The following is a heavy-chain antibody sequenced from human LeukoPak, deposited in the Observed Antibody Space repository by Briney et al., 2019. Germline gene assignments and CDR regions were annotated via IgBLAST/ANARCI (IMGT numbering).Heavy chain of an antibody. CDR3: AKDPTDFDSSGQTYFDY. J-gene: IGHJ4*02. Sequence: GGSLRLSCAASGFTVRSNEMSWVRQAPGKGLEWVSGISGSGGITHYADSVRGRFTISRDNSKNTLYLQMNSLRAEDTAVYYCAKDPTDFDSSGQTYFDYWGQGSLVTVSS. CDR2: ISGSGGIT. V-gene: IGHV3-23*01. CDR1: GFTVRSNE. D-gene: IGHD3-22*01.